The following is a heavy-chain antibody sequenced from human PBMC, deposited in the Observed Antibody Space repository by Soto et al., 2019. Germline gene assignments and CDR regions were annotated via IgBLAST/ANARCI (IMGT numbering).Heavy chain of an antibody. Sequence: SETLSLTCSVSGDSISTVDYFWAWIRQPPGQALEYIGYIYKSTTTYYNPSFESRVAISLDTSKSQFSLNVTSVAAADTAVYFCARGRYCLTGRCFPNWFDSWGQGTLVTVSS. D-gene: IGHD2-15*01. CDR2: IYKSTTT. J-gene: IGHJ5*01. V-gene: IGHV4-30-4*01. CDR1: GDSISTVDYF. CDR3: ARGRYCLTGRCFPNWFDS.